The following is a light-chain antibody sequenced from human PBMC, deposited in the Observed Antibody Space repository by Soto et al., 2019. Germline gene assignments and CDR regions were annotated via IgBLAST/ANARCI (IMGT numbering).Light chain of an antibody. CDR1: SSNIGAGYD. V-gene: IGLV1-40*01. J-gene: IGLJ3*02. Sequence: QLVLTQPPSVSGAPGQRVSISCTGSSSNIGAGYDVHWYQQFPGTAPKLLIYGNTNRPSGVPDRFSASKSGTSASLAITGLQAEDEADFYCQSYDSSLSGSVFGGGTKLTVL. CDR3: QSYDSSLSGSV. CDR2: GNT.